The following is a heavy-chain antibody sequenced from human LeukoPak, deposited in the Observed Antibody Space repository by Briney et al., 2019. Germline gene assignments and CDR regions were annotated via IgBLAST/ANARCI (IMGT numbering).Heavy chain of an antibody. CDR2: IKSRNDGGTT. J-gene: IGHJ1*01. D-gene: IGHD3-22*01. CDR3: ARVNPTNSGFYTY. CDR1: GFTFKNAW. V-gene: IGHV3-15*01. Sequence: GGSLRLSCAASGFTFKNAWMSWVRQAPGKGLEWVGHIKSRNDGGTTDYAAPVKARFTISRDDSKNTLYLQMNSLRAEDTAVYYCARVNPTNSGFYTYWGQGTLVTVSS.